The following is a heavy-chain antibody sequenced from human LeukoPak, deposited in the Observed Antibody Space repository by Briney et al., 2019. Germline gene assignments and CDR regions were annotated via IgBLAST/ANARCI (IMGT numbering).Heavy chain of an antibody. CDR2: IYYSGST. J-gene: IGHJ4*02. V-gene: IGHV4-39*01. CDR1: GGSISSSSYY. Sequence: PSETLSLTCTVSGGSISSSSYYWGWIRQPPGKGLEWIGSIYYSGSTHYNPSLKSRVTISVDTSKNQFSLKLSSVTAADTAVYYCARSIGYSYGYSAYNFDYWGQGTLVTVSS. D-gene: IGHD5-18*01. CDR3: ARSIGYSYGYSAYNFDY.